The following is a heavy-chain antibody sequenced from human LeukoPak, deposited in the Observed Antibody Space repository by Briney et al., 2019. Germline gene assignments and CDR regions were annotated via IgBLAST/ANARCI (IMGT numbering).Heavy chain of an antibody. CDR2: IYYSGST. CDR1: GGSISSSSYY. Sequence: PSETLSLTCTVSGGSISSSSYYWGWIRQPPGKGLEWIGSIYYSGSTYYNPSLKSRVTISVDRSKNQFSLKLSSVTAADTAVYYCARDKSSSSWYHDAFDIWGQGTMVTVSS. CDR3: ARDKSSSSWYHDAFDI. V-gene: IGHV4-39*07. J-gene: IGHJ3*02. D-gene: IGHD6-13*01.